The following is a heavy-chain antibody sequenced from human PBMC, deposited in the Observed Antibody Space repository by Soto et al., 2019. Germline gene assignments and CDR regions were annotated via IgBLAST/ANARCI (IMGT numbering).Heavy chain of an antibody. CDR1: GDSVSNNGAT. D-gene: IGHD2-15*01. CDR3: PRDPPDLLSAFDY. J-gene: IGHJ4*02. V-gene: IGHV6-1*01. Sequence: SQTLSLTCAISGDSVSNNGATWNWIRQSPSRGLEWLGRAYYRSRWIYDYAMSVKSRISINPDTSKNQVSLQLNSVTPADTAVYYCPRDPPDLLSAFDYWGRGTLVTVYS. CDR2: AYYRSRWIY.